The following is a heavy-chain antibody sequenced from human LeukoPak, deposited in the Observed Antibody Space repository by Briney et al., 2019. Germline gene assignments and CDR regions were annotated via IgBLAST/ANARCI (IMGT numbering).Heavy chain of an antibody. CDR3: AIDPNWGTHS. CDR2: IGSSGGGI. J-gene: IGHJ4*02. CDR1: GFTFNSYA. V-gene: IGHV3-23*01. Sequence: GGSLRLSCAVSGFTFNSYAMSWVRHPPGKRLEWVSIIGSSGGGIHYADSVKGWFTISRDNSKNALYLQMNSLRVEDTAVYYCAIDPNWGTHSWGQGVLVTVSS. D-gene: IGHD7-27*01.